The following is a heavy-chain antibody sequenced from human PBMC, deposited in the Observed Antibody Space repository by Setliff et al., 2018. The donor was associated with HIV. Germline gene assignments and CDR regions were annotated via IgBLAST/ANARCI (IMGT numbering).Heavy chain of an antibody. CDR2: IRNKVNSYTT. V-gene: IGHV3-72*01. CDR1: GFTFSSYW. J-gene: IGHJ4*02. D-gene: IGHD3-22*01. Sequence: PGGSLRLSCAASGFTFSSYWMSWVRQAPGKGLEWVARIRNKVNSYTTEYVASVKGRFTISRDDSENSLYLQMNSLKTEDTAVYYCARGPASGDYSYYFDYWGQGTLVTVSS. CDR3: ARGPASGDYSYYFDY.